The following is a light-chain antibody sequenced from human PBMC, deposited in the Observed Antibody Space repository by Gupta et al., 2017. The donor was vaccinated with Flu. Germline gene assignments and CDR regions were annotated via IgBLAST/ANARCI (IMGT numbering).Light chain of an antibody. CDR3: QQDDNLPLT. Sequence: PSSLSASVGDRVTITCQESQDITNYLKWYQQKTGKAPKLLIYDASNLETGVPSRFSGSGSGTDFSFTISSLQPEDTATYYCQQDDNLPLTFGGGTKVEIK. CDR2: DAS. CDR1: QDITNY. V-gene: IGKV1-33*01. J-gene: IGKJ4*01.